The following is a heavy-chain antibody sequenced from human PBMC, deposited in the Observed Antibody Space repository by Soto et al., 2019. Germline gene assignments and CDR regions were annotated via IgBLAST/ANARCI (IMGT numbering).Heavy chain of an antibody. CDR3: TRLISAANDY. V-gene: IGHV3-73*01. D-gene: IGHD3-10*01. Sequence: EVLLVESGGGLVQPGGSLKLSCAASGFVFKDSSIHWVRQASGKGLEWVGRIRDRAYNYATAYAASVEGRFTISRDDSDNTAYVHMTSLKTEDTDIYYCTRLISAANDYWGQGTLVTVSS. J-gene: IGHJ4*02. CDR2: IRDRAYNYAT. CDR1: GFVFKDSS.